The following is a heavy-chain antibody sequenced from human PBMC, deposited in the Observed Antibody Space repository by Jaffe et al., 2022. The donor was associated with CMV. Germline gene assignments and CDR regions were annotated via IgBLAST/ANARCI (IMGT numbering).Heavy chain of an antibody. CDR2: IYYSGST. CDR1: GGSISSYY. CDR3: ARHKPGHYYDSSGQFDY. Sequence: QVQLQESGPGLVKPSETLSLTCTVSGGSISSYYWSWIRQPPGKGLEWIGYIYYSGSTNYNPSLKSRVTISVDTSKNQFSLKLSSVTAADTAVYYCARHKPGHYYDSSGQFDYWGQGTLVTVSS. V-gene: IGHV4-59*08. D-gene: IGHD3-22*01. J-gene: IGHJ4*02.